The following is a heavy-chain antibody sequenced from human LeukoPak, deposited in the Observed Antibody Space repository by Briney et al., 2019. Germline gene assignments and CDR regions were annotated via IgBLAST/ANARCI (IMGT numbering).Heavy chain of an antibody. J-gene: IGHJ4*02. CDR1: GVSIGSGGY. CDR2: IFYIGSA. V-gene: IGHV4-4*02. CDR3: ARHGSYSLAF. Sequence: SETLSLTCAVSGVSIGSGGYWSWVRQPPGKGLEWIGQIFYIGSAHYNPSFESRVIMSIDDSRNQLSLRFNSVTAADTAVYYCARHGSYSLAFWGQGALVTVSS. D-gene: IGHD2-15*01.